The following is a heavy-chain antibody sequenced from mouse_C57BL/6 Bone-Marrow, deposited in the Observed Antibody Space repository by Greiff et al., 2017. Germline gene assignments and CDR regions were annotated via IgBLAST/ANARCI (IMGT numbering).Heavy chain of an antibody. CDR1: GFTFSSYG. V-gene: IGHV5-6*01. Sequence: EVQVVESGGDLVKPGGSLKLSCAASGFTFSSYGMSWVRQTPDKRLEWVATISSGGSYTYYPDSVKGRFTISRDNAKNTLYLQMSSLKSEDTAMYYCARQAYDYDVDYWGQGTTLTVSS. CDR3: ARQAYDYDVDY. J-gene: IGHJ2*01. D-gene: IGHD2-4*01. CDR2: ISSGGSYT.